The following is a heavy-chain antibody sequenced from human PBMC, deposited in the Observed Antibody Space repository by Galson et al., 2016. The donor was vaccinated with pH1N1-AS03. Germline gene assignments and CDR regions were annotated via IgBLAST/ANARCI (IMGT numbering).Heavy chain of an antibody. V-gene: IGHV3-23*01. CDR2: ISASGGDT. J-gene: IGHJ4*02. Sequence: WVRQAQGKGLEWVSSISASGGDTYYADSVKGRFTISRDNSRNTLYLQMNSLRAEDAAVYYCARDPSGDRSGWYYFDYWGQGALVTVSS. D-gene: IGHD6-19*01. CDR3: ARDPSGDRSGWYYFDY.